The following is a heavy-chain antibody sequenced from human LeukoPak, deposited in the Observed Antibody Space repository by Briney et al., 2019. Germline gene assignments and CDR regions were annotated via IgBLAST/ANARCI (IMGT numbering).Heavy chain of an antibody. J-gene: IGHJ4*02. D-gene: IGHD1-26*01. V-gene: IGHV5-51*01. CDR3: ARHQIVGATRSPFDY. CDR1: GYSFNSYW. CDR2: IYPGDSDT. Sequence: GESLKISCKGSGYSFNSYWIGWVRQIPGKGLEWMGIIYPGDSDTRYSPSFQGQVTISADKSISTAYLQWSSLKASDTAMYYCARHQIVGATRSPFDYWGQGTLVTVSS.